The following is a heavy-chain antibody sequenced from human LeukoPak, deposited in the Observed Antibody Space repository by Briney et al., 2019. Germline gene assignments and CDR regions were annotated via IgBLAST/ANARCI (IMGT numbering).Heavy chain of an antibody. CDR2: INDRGTT. CDR1: GGSFSGYQ. Sequence: PSETLSLTCAVYGGSFSGYQWSWIRQSPGKGPEWIGEINDRGTTTYNPALKTRVTMSVDTSKNQFSLRLHSVSAADTAVYYCARIYGDYIMYWGQGTLLTVSS. D-gene: IGHD4-17*01. V-gene: IGHV4-34*01. J-gene: IGHJ4*02. CDR3: ARIYGDYIMY.